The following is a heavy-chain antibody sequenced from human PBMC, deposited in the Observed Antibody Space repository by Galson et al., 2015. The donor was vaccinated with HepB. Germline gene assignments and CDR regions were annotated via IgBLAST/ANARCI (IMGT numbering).Heavy chain of an antibody. Sequence: SLRLSCAASGFTFSSYSMNWVRQAPGKGLGWVSYISSSSSTIYYADSVKGRFTISRDNAKNSLYLQMNSLRAEDTAVYYCARVGNMITFGGVIVADAFDIWGQGTMVTVSS. CDR1: GFTFSSYS. D-gene: IGHD3-16*02. V-gene: IGHV3-48*04. CDR3: ARVGNMITFGGVIVADAFDI. J-gene: IGHJ3*02. CDR2: ISSSSSTI.